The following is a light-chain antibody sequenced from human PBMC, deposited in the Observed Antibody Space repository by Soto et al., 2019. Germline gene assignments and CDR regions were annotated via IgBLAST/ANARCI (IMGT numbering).Light chain of an antibody. J-gene: IGLJ2*01. CDR2: EVS. Sequence: QSVLTQPASVSGSPGQSINISCTGTISDVGTYNLVSWYQQHPGKAPKLMIFEVSKRPSGLSNLFSGSKSGNTASLTISGLQAEDEADYFCCSYAGSTNLIFGGGTKVTVL. V-gene: IGLV2-23*02. CDR3: CSYAGSTNLI. CDR1: ISDVGTYNL.